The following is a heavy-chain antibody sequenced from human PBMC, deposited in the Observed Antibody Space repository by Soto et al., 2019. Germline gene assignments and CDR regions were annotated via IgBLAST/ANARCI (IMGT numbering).Heavy chain of an antibody. CDR1: GFLFSTYW. CDR2: IKMDGSST. Sequence: EVQLVESGGGLVQPGGSLRLSCAASGFLFSTYWMFWVRQVPRKGLLWASRIKMDGSSTSYEDSVKGRFTISRDNTKNTLYLQMTSLRAEDTAVYYCAIEGGDYNYFDHWGQGILVTVSS. D-gene: IGHD2-21*01. V-gene: IGHV3-74*01. J-gene: IGHJ4*02. CDR3: AIEGGDYNYFDH.